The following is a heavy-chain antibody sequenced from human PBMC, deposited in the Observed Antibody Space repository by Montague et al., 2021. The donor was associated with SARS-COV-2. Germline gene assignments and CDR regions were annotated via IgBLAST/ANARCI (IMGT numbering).Heavy chain of an antibody. D-gene: IGHD3-10*01. CDR1: GGSISSYY. CDR3: ARASITMVRGVTRWYFDL. Sequence: SETLSLTCTVSGGSISSYYWSWIRHPPGKGLEWIGYIYYSGSTNYNPSLKSRVTISVDTSKNQFSLKLSSVTAADTAVYYCARASITMVRGVTRWYFDLWGRGTLVTVSS. CDR2: IYYSGST. J-gene: IGHJ2*01. V-gene: IGHV4-59*13.